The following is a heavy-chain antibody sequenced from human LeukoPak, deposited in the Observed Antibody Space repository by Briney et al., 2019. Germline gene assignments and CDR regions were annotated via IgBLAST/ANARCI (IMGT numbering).Heavy chain of an antibody. D-gene: IGHD6-19*01. V-gene: IGHV3-20*04. Sequence: GGSLRLSCAAPGFTFYDYGMSWGRQAPGKGLEWVSRINLIGGSTDYADSVKGRFTISRDNAKNSLYLQMNSLRAEDTALYYCARERQWLSYYFDYWGQGTLVTVSA. J-gene: IGHJ4*02. CDR2: INLIGGST. CDR1: GFTFYDYG. CDR3: ARERQWLSYYFDY.